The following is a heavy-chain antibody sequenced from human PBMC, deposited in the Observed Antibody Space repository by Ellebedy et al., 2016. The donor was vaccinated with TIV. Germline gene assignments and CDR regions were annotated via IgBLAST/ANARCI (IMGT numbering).Heavy chain of an antibody. CDR1: GFTFSHYY. CDR2: IDQNGGEK. V-gene: IGHV3-7*01. J-gene: IGHJ3*02. CDR3: ARETPNRAFDI. Sequence: GESLKISCVASGFTFSHYYMTWVRQAPGKGLEWVANIDQNGGEKSYVDSVKGRFTISRDNAKNSLFLQMNSLRVEDTAVYYCARETPNRAFDIWGQGAMVTVSS. D-gene: IGHD1-14*01.